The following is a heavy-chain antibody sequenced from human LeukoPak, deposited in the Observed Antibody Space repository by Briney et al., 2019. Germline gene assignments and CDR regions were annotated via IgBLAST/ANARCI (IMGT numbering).Heavy chain of an antibody. Sequence: PGGSLRLSCAASGFTFSDAWMTRVRQAPGKGLEWVSYISSRGTTTYYADSVKGRFTISRDDAKNSLYLHMNSLRVEDTAVYYCARLYSSSSGLRASDYWGQGTLVTVSS. D-gene: IGHD6-6*01. V-gene: IGHV3-11*04. J-gene: IGHJ4*02. CDR3: ARLYSSSSGLRASDY. CDR1: GFTFSDAW. CDR2: ISSRGTTT.